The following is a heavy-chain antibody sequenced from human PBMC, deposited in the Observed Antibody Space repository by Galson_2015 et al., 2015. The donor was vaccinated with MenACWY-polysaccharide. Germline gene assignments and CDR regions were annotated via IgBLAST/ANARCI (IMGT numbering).Heavy chain of an antibody. CDR2: ISHDETNK. V-gene: IGHV3-30-3*01. J-gene: IGHJ6*02. D-gene: IGHD2-21*01. CDR3: ARSYCDRTNCYGMDV. Sequence: SLRLSCAASGFTFSSYAMHWVRQAPGKGLEWVAVISHDETNKYYADSVKGRFTISRDNSKKMLYLRMDSLRNEDTALYYCARSYCDRTNCYGMDVWGQGTTVIVSS. CDR1: GFTFSSYA.